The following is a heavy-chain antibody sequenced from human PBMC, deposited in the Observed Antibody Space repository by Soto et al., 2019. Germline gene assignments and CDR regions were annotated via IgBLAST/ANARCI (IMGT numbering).Heavy chain of an antibody. J-gene: IGHJ4*02. CDR3: ARDWPNYDILTGADY. D-gene: IGHD3-9*01. V-gene: IGHV1-3*01. CDR2: VNAGNGNT. CDR1: GYTFTSYA. Sequence: KVSCKASGYTFTSYAMHWVRQAPGQRLEWMGWVNAGNGNTKYSQKFQGRVTITRDTSASTAYMELSSLRSEDTAVYYCARDWPNYDILTGADYWGQGTLVTVSS.